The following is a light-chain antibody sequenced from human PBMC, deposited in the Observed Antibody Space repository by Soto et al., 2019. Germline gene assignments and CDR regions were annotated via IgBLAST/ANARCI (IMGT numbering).Light chain of an antibody. CDR1: QTMTSY. V-gene: IGKV1-39*01. J-gene: IGKJ5*01. CDR3: QQYNNWIT. Sequence: DIQMTQSPSSLSASVGDRVTITCRASQTMTSYLNWYQQKPGKAPKLLIYAASSLQSGVPSRFSGSGSGTDFTLTISSLQSEDFAVYYCQQYNNWITFGQGTRLEIK. CDR2: AAS.